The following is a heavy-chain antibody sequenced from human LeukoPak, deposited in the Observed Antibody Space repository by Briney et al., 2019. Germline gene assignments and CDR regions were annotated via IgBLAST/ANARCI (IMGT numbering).Heavy chain of an antibody. CDR1: GFTFSSYW. J-gene: IGHJ4*02. CDR3: AKDRESSSWYPGFDY. D-gene: IGHD6-13*01. Sequence: GGSLRLSCAASGFTFSSYWMSCVRQAPGKGLEWVANIRQDGSEKYYVDSVKGRFTISRDNAKNSLYLQMNSLRAEDTAVYYCAKDRESSSWYPGFDYWGQGTLVTVSS. V-gene: IGHV3-7*01. CDR2: IRQDGSEK.